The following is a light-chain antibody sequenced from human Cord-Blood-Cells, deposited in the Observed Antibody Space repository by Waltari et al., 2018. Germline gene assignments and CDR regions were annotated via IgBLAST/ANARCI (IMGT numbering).Light chain of an antibody. CDR2: EGS. V-gene: IGLV2-23*01. CDR3: CSYAGSSTWV. CDR1: SSDVWSYNP. Sequence: QSALTQPASVSGSPGQAITISCTGTSSDVWSYNPFSWYQQHPGKAPKPMFYEGSKRPSWVSNLFSGSKSGNTASLTISGLQAEDEADYYCCSYAGSSTWVFGGGTKLTVL. J-gene: IGLJ3*02.